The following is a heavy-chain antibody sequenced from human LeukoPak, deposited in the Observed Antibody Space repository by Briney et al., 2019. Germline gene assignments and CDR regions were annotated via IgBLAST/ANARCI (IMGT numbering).Heavy chain of an antibody. D-gene: IGHD2-2*01. CDR3: ARSRRDIVVVPAAMVDY. CDR1: GYTFTSYS. V-gene: IGHV1-18*01. Sequence: ASVKVSCKTSGYTFTSYSITWVRQAPGQGLEWMGWISAYNGDTKYAQNLQGRVTMTTDTSTTTAYMELRSLRSDDTAVYYCARSRRDIVVVPAAMVDYWGQGTLVTVSS. J-gene: IGHJ4*02. CDR2: ISAYNGDT.